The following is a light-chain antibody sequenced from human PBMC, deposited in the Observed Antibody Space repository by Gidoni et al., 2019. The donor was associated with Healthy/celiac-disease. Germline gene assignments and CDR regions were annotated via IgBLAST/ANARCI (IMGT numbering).Light chain of an antibody. Sequence: EIVFTQSPDTLSLSPGERANLSCRASPSVSSYLAWYQQNPGQAPRLLIYDASKRATGIPARLSGRGSGTDFTLTISSLEPEDFAVYYCQQRSNWPITFGQGTRLEIK. CDR3: QQRSNWPIT. V-gene: IGKV3-11*01. CDR2: DAS. CDR1: PSVSSY. J-gene: IGKJ5*01.